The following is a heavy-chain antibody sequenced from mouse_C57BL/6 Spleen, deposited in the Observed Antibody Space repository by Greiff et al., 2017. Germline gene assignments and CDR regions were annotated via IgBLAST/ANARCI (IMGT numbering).Heavy chain of an antibody. J-gene: IGHJ2*01. CDR3: ARDYDGYYAVY. CDR2: IWTGGGT. CDR1: GFSLTSYA. Sequence: VQLVESGPGLVAPSQSLSITCPVPGFSLTSYAISWVRQPPGKGLERLGVIWTGGGTNSTSALKSRLSNIKGNAKSQVFLRMNGVQTDNTARYYCARDYDGYYAVYWCQGTTLTVAA. V-gene: IGHV2-9-1*01. D-gene: IGHD2-3*01.